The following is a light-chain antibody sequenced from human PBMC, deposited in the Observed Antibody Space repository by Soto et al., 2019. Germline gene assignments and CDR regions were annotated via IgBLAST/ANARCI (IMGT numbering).Light chain of an antibody. V-gene: IGKV3-15*01. J-gene: IGKJ5*01. CDR1: QSVGIN. CDR2: RAS. CDR3: QQYNKRPIT. Sequence: IVMTQSPSTRSVSPEERVSLSCRASQSVGINLAWYQQKPGQAPRLLIYRASTRAAGLPDRFSGSGSETEFTLTISSLQSEDFAVYYCQQYNKRPITFGQGTRLEIK.